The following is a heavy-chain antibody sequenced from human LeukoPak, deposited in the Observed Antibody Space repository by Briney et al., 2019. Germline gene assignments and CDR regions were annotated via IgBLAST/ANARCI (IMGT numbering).Heavy chain of an antibody. Sequence: ASVKVSCKASGYTFTGYYMHWVRQAPGQGLEWMGRINPNSGGTNYAQKFQGRVTMTRDTSISTAYMELSRLRSDDTAVYYCARAVERHSGSYYFDYWGQGTLVTISS. D-gene: IGHD1-26*01. CDR1: GYTFTGYY. CDR3: ARAVERHSGSYYFDY. V-gene: IGHV1-2*06. CDR2: INPNSGGT. J-gene: IGHJ4*02.